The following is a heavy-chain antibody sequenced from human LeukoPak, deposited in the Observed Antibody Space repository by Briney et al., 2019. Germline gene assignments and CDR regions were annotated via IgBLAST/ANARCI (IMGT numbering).Heavy chain of an antibody. V-gene: IGHV3-7*05. CDR2: IKEDGSDK. CDR1: GFTFSNFW. J-gene: IGHJ4*02. D-gene: IGHD3-3*02. Sequence: PGGSLRLSCAGSGFTFSNFWMSWVRQAPGKGLEWVANIKEDGSDKYYVDSVKGRFTISRDNAKNSLYLQMNSLRAEDTAVYYCAKFLISSAYSQFDCWGQGTLVTVSS. CDR3: AKFLISSAYSQFDC.